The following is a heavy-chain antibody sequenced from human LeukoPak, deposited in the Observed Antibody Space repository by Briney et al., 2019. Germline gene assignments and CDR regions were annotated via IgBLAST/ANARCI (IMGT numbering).Heavy chain of an antibody. CDR1: GFTFRSYE. CDR2: ISSSGSTT. V-gene: IGHV3-48*03. D-gene: IGHD3-22*01. J-gene: IGHJ3*02. CDR3: AKDPPYYYDSSGYGGGAFDI. Sequence: GGSLRLSCAASGFTFRSYEMNWVRQAPGKGLEWVSYISSSGSTTYYADSVKGRFTISRDNSKNTVYLQMNSLRAEDTAVYYCAKDPPYYYDSSGYGGGAFDIWGQGTMVTVSS.